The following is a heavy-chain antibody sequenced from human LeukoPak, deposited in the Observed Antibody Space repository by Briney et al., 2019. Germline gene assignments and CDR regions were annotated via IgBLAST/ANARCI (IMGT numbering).Heavy chain of an antibody. D-gene: IGHD3-10*01. CDR1: GFTFSSYS. V-gene: IGHV3-21*01. J-gene: IGHJ4*02. Sequence: PGGSLRLSCAASGFTFSSYSMNWVRQAPGKGLEWVSSISSSSSYIYYADSVKGRFTISRDNAKNSLYLQMNSLRAEDTAVYYCARHESYGSGSYSFDYWGQGTLVTVSS. CDR3: ARHESYGSGSYSFDY. CDR2: ISSSSSYI.